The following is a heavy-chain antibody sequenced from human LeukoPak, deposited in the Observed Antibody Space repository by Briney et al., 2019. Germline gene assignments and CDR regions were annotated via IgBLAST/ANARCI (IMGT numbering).Heavy chain of an antibody. CDR1: GFTFDDYA. J-gene: IGHJ6*03. CDR2: ISWNSGSI. D-gene: IGHD6-13*01. CDR3: AKDQSSSPYYYRDV. Sequence: AGGSLRLSCAASGFTFDDYAIHWVRQAPGKGLKWVSGISWNSGSIGYADSVKGRFTISRDNAKKYLYLQMNSLRAEDMALYYCAKDQSSSPYYYRDVWGKGTTVTVSS. V-gene: IGHV3-9*03.